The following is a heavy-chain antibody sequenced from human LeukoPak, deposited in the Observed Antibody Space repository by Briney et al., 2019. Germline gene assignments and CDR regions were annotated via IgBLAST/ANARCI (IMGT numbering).Heavy chain of an antibody. CDR1: GFTFSTSW. CDR3: ASLYDY. CDR2: ISASGGST. Sequence: GGSLRLSCVDSGFTFSTSWMTWVRQAPGKGLEWVSGISASGGSTYYADSVKGPFTISRDNSKSTLYLQMNSLRGEDTALYYCASLYDYWGQGTLVTVSS. J-gene: IGHJ4*02. V-gene: IGHV3-23*01.